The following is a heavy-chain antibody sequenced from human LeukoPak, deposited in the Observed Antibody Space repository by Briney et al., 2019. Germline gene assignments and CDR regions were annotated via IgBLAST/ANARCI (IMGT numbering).Heavy chain of an antibody. CDR1: GYTFTGYY. Sequence: ASVKVSCKASGYTFTGYYMHWVRQAPGQGLEWMGWINPSGGSTSYAQKFQGRVTMTRDTSTSTVYMELSSLRSEDTAVYYCAREYYYGSGGPNWFDPWGQGTLVTVSS. V-gene: IGHV1-46*01. D-gene: IGHD3-10*01. CDR3: AREYYYGSGGPNWFDP. J-gene: IGHJ5*02. CDR2: INPSGGST.